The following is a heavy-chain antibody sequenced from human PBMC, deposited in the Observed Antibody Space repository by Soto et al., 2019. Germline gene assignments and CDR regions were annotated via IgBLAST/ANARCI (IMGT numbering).Heavy chain of an antibody. D-gene: IGHD2-15*01. CDR2: INPNSGGT. J-gene: IGHJ6*02. CDR3: ARPQELVLYYYGMDA. Sequence: SXKVSCKACGYTXTGYYIRCVRQAAGQGIEWMGWINPNSGGTNYSKKFQGRVTMTRDTSIRKAYMELSRLRSEDTSVYYCARPQELVLYYYGMDAWGQGTTGTVS. CDR1: GYTXTGYY. V-gene: IGHV1-2*02.